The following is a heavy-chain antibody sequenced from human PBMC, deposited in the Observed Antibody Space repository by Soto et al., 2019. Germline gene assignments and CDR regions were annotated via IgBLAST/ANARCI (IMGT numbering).Heavy chain of an antibody. V-gene: IGHV1-69*06. CDR2: IIPIFGTA. Sequence: QVQLVQSGAEVKKPGSSVKVSCKASGGTFSSYAISWVRQAPGQGLEWMGGIIPIFGTANYAQKFQGRVTITADKSTSTAYMELSSLRAEDTAVYYCAWGQSGCRVRGYYFDYWGQGTLVTVSS. CDR1: GGTFSSYA. CDR3: AWGQSGCRVRGYYFDY. J-gene: IGHJ4*02. D-gene: IGHD3-10*01.